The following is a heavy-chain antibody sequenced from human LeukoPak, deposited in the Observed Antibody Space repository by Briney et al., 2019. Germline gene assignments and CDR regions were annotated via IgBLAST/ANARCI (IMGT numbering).Heavy chain of an antibody. D-gene: IGHD3-22*01. V-gene: IGHV1-2*02. J-gene: IGHJ5*02. CDR1: GGTFNSFA. CDR2: INPNSGGT. CDR3: ARDWGVVVNNWFDP. Sequence: GASVKVSCKASGGTFNSFAISWVRQAPGQGLEWMGWINPNSGGTNYAQKFQGRVTMTRDTSISTAYMELSRPRSDDTAVYYCARDWGVVVNNWFDPWGQGTLVTVSS.